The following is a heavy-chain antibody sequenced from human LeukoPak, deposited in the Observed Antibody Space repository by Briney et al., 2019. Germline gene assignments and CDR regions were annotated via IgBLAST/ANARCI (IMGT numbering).Heavy chain of an antibody. CDR3: AKRNYDFWSGYYRRAENHFDY. Sequence: PGGSLRLSCAASGFTFSSYAMSWVRQAPGKGLEWVSAISGSGGSTYYADSVKGRFTISRDNSKNTLYLQMNGLRAEDTAVYYRAKRNYDFWSGYYRRAENHFDYWGQGTLVTVSS. D-gene: IGHD3-3*01. V-gene: IGHV3-23*01. J-gene: IGHJ4*02. CDR2: ISGSGGST. CDR1: GFTFSSYA.